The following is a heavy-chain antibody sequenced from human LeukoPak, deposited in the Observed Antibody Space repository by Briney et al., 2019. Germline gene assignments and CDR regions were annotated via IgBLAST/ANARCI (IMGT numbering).Heavy chain of an antibody. CDR1: GYTFTGYY. D-gene: IGHD3-10*01. CDR3: ARGGNYGSGTYTAFDY. V-gene: IGHV1-2*02. J-gene: IGHJ4*02. Sequence: ASLKVSCKASGYTFTGYYIHWVRQAPGQGLQWMGWINPNSGDTHFTQNFQGRVTMTTDTSITTAYMELSRLRSDDTAVYCCARGGNYGSGTYTAFDYWGQGALVTVSS. CDR2: INPNSGDT.